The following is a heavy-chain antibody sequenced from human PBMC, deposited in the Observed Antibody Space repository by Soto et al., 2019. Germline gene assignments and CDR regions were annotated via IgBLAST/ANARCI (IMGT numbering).Heavy chain of an antibody. J-gene: IGHJ3*02. D-gene: IGHD5-18*01. CDR2: INSSSNII. CDR1: GFSFSNYS. V-gene: IGHV3-48*01. Sequence: GGSLRLSCAASGFSFSNYSMNWVRQAPGKGLEWVSYINSSSNIIYYVDSVKGRFTISRDNAKNSLYLQMNSLGGEDTAVYYCARERPRVYTDGFSPGAFDIWGHGTMVTVSS. CDR3: ARERPRVYTDGFSPGAFDI.